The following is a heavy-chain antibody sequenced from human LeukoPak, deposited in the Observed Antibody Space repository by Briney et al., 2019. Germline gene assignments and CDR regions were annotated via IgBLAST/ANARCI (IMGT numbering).Heavy chain of an antibody. CDR2: IKQDGSEK. J-gene: IGHJ4*02. CDR3: ARDRPGIVGAPVDY. CDR1: GFTFSSYW. D-gene: IGHD1-26*01. V-gene: IGHV3-7*01. Sequence: GGSLRLSCAASGFTFSSYWMSWVRQAPGKGLEWVANIKQDGSEKYYVDSVKGRFTISRDNAKNSLYLQMNSLRAEDTAVYYCARDRPGIVGAPVDYWGQGTLVTVSS.